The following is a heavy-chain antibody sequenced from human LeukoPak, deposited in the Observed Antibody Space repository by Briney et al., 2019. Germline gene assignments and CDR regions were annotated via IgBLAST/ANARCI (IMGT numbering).Heavy chain of an antibody. D-gene: IGHD5-12*01. J-gene: IGHJ3*01. CDR1: GFTFSSYE. Sequence: GRSLRLSCAASGFTFSSYEMNWVRQAPGKGLEWVSYISSSGSTIYYADSVKGRFTISRDNTKRSLYLQMDSLRAEDTAVYYCVGEDYNIVTGTGQGAFDVWGQGTVVTVSS. CDR2: ISSSGSTI. V-gene: IGHV3-48*03. CDR3: VGEDYNIVTGTGQGAFDV.